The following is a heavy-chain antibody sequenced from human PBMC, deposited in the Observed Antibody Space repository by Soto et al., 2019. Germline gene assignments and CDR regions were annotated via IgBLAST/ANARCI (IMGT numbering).Heavy chain of an antibody. CDR2: INTGKGNT. D-gene: IGHD2-2*01. V-gene: IGHV1-3*04. Sequence: QVQLVQSGAEVKKPGASVKVSCKASGYTFTNYAMHWVRQAPGQRLEWMGWINTGKGNTKYSQNFQGRVTITSDTSASTAYMDLSSLRSEDTAMYYCARAGDDCSAANCYVIDYWGQGTLVTVSS. J-gene: IGHJ4*02. CDR1: GYTFTNYA. CDR3: ARAGDDCSAANCYVIDY.